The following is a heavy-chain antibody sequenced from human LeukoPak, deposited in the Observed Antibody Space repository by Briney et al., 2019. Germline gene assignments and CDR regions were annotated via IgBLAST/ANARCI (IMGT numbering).Heavy chain of an antibody. D-gene: IGHD6-19*01. CDR3: ARDLSGWSPYDY. CDR2: IKEDGSEK. V-gene: IGHV3-7*01. CDR1: GFTFSNYW. J-gene: IGHJ4*02. Sequence: QPGGSLRLSCAASGFTFSNYWMGWVRQPPGRGLQWVANIKEDGSEKYYVDFVKGRFTISRDNAKNSLDLQLNSLRAEDTAVYYCARDLSGWSPYDYWGQGTLVTVSS.